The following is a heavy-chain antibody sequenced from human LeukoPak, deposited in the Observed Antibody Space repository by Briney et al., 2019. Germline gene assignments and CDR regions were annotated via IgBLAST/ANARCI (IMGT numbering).Heavy chain of an antibody. V-gene: IGHV3-33*01. Sequence: GGSLRLSCAASGFTFSSYGMHWVRQAPGKGLEWVAVIWYDGSNKYYADSVKGRFTISRDNSKSTLYLQMNSLRAEDTAVYYCARSSCSGGSCTDYYYYYGMDVWGQGTTVTVSS. CDR1: GFTFSSYG. CDR2: IWYDGSNK. CDR3: ARSSCSGGSCTDYYYYYGMDV. D-gene: IGHD2-15*01. J-gene: IGHJ6*02.